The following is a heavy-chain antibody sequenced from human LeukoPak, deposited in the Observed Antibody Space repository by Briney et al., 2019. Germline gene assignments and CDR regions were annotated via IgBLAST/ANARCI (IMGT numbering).Heavy chain of an antibody. J-gene: IGHJ4*02. CDR1: GYTFTGYY. CDR3: ARWRSIAAADFDY. V-gene: IGHV1-2*02. D-gene: IGHD6-13*01. CDR2: INPNSGGT. Sequence: ASVKVSCKASGYTFTGYYMHWVRQAPGQGLEWMGWINPNSGGTNYAQKFQGRVTMTRDTSISTAYMELSRLRSDDTAVYYCARWRSIAAADFDYWGQGTLVTVSS.